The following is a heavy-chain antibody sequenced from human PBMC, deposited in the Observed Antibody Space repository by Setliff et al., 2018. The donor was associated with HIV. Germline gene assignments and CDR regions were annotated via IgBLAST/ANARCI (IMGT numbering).Heavy chain of an antibody. CDR3: ARRPPLTTGREYYFDF. CDR2: FYTSGST. Sequence: TLSLTCNVSGGSISSVNYYWNWIRQPAGKGLEWIGYFYTSGSTNYNPSLKSRVTISIDTSKNQFSLKLNAVTAADTAVYYCARRPPLTTGREYYFDFWGQGTLVTVSS. V-gene: IGHV4-61*09. CDR1: GGSISSVNYY. J-gene: IGHJ4*02. D-gene: IGHD1-1*01.